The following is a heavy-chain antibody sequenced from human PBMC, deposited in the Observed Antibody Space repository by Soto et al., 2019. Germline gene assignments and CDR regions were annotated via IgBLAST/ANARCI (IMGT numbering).Heavy chain of an antibody. Sequence: QVQLQESGPGLVKPSETLSLTCTVSGGSVSSGSYYWSWIRQPPGKGLEWIGYIYYSGSTNDNPSLKSRVTITVDTSKNQFSLKLISVTAADTAVYYCATTDLEYSSSWYDPYYYGMDVWGQGTTVTVSS. CDR2: IYYSGST. CDR1: GGSVSSGSYY. D-gene: IGHD6-13*01. J-gene: IGHJ6*02. V-gene: IGHV4-61*01. CDR3: ATTDLEYSSSWYDPYYYGMDV.